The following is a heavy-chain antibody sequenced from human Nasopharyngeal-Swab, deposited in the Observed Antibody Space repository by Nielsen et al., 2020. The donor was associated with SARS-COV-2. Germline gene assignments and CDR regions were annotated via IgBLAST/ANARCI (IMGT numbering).Heavy chain of an antibody. CDR2: ISWNSGSI. J-gene: IGHJ3*01. D-gene: IGHD3-22*01. CDR3: AKDIKAVITTSAFDV. CDR1: GFTFDDYA. V-gene: IGHV3-9*01. Sequence: SLKISCAASGFTFDDYAMHWVRQAPGKGLEWVSGISWNSGSIGYADSVKGRFTISRDNAKNSLYLQMNSLRAEDTALYYCAKDIKAVITTSAFDVWGQGTMVTVSS.